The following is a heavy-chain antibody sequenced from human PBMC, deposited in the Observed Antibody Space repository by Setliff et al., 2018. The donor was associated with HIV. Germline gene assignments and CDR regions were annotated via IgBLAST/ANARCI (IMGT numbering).Heavy chain of an antibody. CDR1: GGSFNDYY. D-gene: IGHD3-10*01. Sequence: ETLSLTCAVYGGSFNDYYWTWIRQPPGRGLEWIGEIDHSGSTKYHASLKSRVTISIDTSKNQISLKLSSVTAADTAVYYCARGLNYYGSGSYLPLGYWGQGTLVTVSS. J-gene: IGHJ4*02. CDR2: IDHSGST. V-gene: IGHV4-34*01. CDR3: ARGLNYYGSGSYLPLGY.